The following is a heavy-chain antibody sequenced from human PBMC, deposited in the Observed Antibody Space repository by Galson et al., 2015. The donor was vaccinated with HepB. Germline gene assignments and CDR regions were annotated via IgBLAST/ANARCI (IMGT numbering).Heavy chain of an antibody. V-gene: IGHV3-7*01. CDR2: IKQDGSEK. D-gene: IGHD4-17*01. CDR3: ARDPGPYGDYHLDY. J-gene: IGHJ4*02. CDR1: GFTFSSYW. Sequence: SLRLSCAASGFTFSSYWMSWVRQAPGKGLEWVANIKQDGSEKYYVDSVKGRFTISRDNAKNSLYLQMNSLRAEDTAVYYCARDPGPYGDYHLDYWGQGTLVTVSS.